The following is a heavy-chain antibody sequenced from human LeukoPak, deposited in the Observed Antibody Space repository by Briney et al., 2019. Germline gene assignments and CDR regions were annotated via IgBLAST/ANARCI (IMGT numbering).Heavy chain of an antibody. J-gene: IGHJ4*02. V-gene: IGHV3-64*01. D-gene: IGHD3-9*01. CDR3: AKDRDYDILTGSLYFDY. Sequence: PGGSLRLSCAASGFTFSSYAMHWVRQAPGKGLEYVSAISSNGGSTYYANSVKGRFTISRDSSKNTLYLQMNSLRAEDTAVYYCAKDRDYDILTGSLYFDYWGQGTLVTVSS. CDR2: ISSNGGST. CDR1: GFTFSSYA.